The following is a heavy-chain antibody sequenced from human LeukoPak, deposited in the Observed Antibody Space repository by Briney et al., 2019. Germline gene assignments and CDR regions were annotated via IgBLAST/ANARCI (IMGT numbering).Heavy chain of an antibody. CDR2: ISNSSSYT. J-gene: IGHJ4*02. CDR1: GFIFSDYY. D-gene: IGHD5/OR15-5a*01. Sequence: GGSLRLSCAASGFIFSDYYMSWIRQAPGKGLEWISYISNSSSYTNYVDSVKGRFTISRDNAKNSLYLQMNSLRAEDTAVYYCAGAVSVSSYYFDCWGQGTLVTVSS. CDR3: AGAVSVSSYYFDC. V-gene: IGHV3-11*05.